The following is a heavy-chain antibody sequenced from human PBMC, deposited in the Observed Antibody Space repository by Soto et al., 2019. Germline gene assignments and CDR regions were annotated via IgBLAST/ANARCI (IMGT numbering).Heavy chain of an antibody. CDR1: GYTFTGYS. J-gene: IGHJ4*02. Sequence: QVQLVQSGAEVKKPGASVKVSCKASGYTFTGYSMHWVRQAPGQRLEWMGWINGDTGDTKYSQKFQDRVTITRDTTASTAYMKMSSLRSKDTAVYYCARDGFYDILTGYLDSWGQGTLVTVSS. V-gene: IGHV1-3*01. CDR3: ARDGFYDILTGYLDS. CDR2: INGDTGDT. D-gene: IGHD3-9*01.